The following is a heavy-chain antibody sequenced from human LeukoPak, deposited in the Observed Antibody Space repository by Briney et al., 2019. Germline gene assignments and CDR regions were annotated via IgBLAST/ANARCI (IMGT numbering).Heavy chain of an antibody. Sequence: GGSLRLSCAASGFTFSSYGMHWVRQAPGKGLEWVAVIWYDGSNKYYADSVKGRFTISRDNSKDTLFLQMHSLRPGDTAVYYCVREDTPATANYWGQGTLVTISS. V-gene: IGHV3-33*01. J-gene: IGHJ4*02. D-gene: IGHD2-21*02. CDR1: GFTFSSYG. CDR2: IWYDGSNK. CDR3: VREDTPATANY.